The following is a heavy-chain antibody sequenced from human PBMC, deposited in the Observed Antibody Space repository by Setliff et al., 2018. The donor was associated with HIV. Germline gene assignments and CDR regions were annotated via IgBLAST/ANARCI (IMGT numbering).Heavy chain of an antibody. V-gene: IGHV3-20*04. J-gene: IGHJ3*02. CDR2: INWNGGST. Sequence: GGSLRLSCAASGFTFDDYGMSWVRQAPRKGLEWVSGINWNGGSTGYADPVQGRFTISRDNAKNTLYLQMNSLRAGDTAVYYCARGQRTPAAFDIWGQGTMVTVSS. CDR3: ARGQRTPAAFDI. D-gene: IGHD2-2*01. CDR1: GFTFDDYG.